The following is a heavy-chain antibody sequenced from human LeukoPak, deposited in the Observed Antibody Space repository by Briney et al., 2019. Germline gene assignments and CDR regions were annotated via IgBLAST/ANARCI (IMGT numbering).Heavy chain of an antibody. D-gene: IGHD1-14*01. J-gene: IGHJ6*02. V-gene: IGHV4-4*09. CDR3: ARQSTTNSRYYGMDV. Sequence: PSETLSLTCTVSGGSISNYYWNWIRQPPGKGLEWIGYIYSSGSTSYNSSLKSRLTMSLDTSKNQFSLQLNSVTPEDTAEYYCARQSTTNSRYYGMDVWGQGTTVIVSS. CDR1: GGSISNYY. CDR2: IYSSGST.